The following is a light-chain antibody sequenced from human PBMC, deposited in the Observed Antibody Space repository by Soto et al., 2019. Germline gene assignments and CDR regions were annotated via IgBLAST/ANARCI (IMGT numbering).Light chain of an antibody. V-gene: IGKV3-15*01. Sequence: EMVMTQTPATLSLSPGQRGTLSCRASQSVSSNLAWYQQKPGQAPRLLIYDASTRATGIPVRFSGSVSGTEFTLTISSLQSEDFAVYYCQQYNNWPRTFGQGTKVDSK. J-gene: IGKJ1*01. CDR3: QQYNNWPRT. CDR2: DAS. CDR1: QSVSSN.